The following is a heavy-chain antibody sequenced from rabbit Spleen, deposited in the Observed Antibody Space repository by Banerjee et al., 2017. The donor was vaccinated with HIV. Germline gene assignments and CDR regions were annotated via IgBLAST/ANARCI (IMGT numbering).Heavy chain of an antibody. D-gene: IGHD6-1*01. V-gene: IGHV1S47*01. CDR3: ARDSIYANFFSVAYALDL. J-gene: IGHJ4*01. CDR1: GFDLSSYY. CDR2: IDPVFGIT. Sequence: EESGGGLVQPEGSLALTCKASGFDLSSYYMNWVRQAPGKGLEWIGYIDPVFGITYYANWVNGRFSISRENAQNTVFLQMTSLTAADTATYFCARDSIYANFFSVAYALDLWGPGTLVTVS.